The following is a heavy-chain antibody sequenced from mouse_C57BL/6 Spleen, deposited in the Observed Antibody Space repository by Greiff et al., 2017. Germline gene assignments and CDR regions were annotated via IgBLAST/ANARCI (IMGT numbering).Heavy chain of an antibody. J-gene: IGHJ4*01. D-gene: IGHD2-1*01. CDR3: AREKDGNHYYAMDY. Sequence: VQLQQPGAELVRPGSSVKMSCKTSGYTFTSYGINWVKQRPGQGLEWIGYIYIGNGYTKYNEKFKGKATLTLDTSSSTAYMQLSSLTSEDSAIYFCAREKDGNHYYAMDYWGQGTSVTVSS. V-gene: IGHV1-58*01. CDR1: GYTFTSYG. CDR2: IYIGNGYT.